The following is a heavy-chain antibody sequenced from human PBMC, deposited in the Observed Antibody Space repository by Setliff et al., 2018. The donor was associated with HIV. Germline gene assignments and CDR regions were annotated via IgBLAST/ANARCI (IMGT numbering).Heavy chain of an antibody. V-gene: IGHV4-39*01. D-gene: IGHD4-17*01. CDR1: GGSISSSSYH. CDR2: IFYTGST. J-gene: IGHJ4*02. Sequence: SETLSLTCTVSGGSISSSSYHWDWIRQPPGKSLEWVGSIFYTGSTNYRPSLESRVIVSLDTSKNQFSLKLSSVTAADTAVYYCTRRDVTTGMDSWGPGILVTVSS. CDR3: TRRDVTTGMDS.